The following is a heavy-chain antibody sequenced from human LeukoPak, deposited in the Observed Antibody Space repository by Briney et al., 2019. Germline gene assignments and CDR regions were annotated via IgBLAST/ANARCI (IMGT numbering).Heavy chain of an antibody. CDR2: IYYSGST. CDR3: ARVGTADAFDI. J-gene: IGHJ3*02. Sequence: SVTLSLTCTVSGCSVSSGSYYWSWIRQPPGKGLEWIGYIYYSGSTNYNPSLKSRVTISVDTSKNQCSLKLISVTAADTAVYYCARVGTADAFDIWGQGTMVTVSS. D-gene: IGHD1-1*01. V-gene: IGHV4-61*01. CDR1: GCSVSSGSYY.